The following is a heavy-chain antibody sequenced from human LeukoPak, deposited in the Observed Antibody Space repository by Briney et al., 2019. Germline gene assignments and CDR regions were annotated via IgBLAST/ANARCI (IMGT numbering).Heavy chain of an antibody. J-gene: IGHJ4*02. CDR3: ARYRDGYNYVVYY. Sequence: PGGSLRLSCAASGFTFSSYEMNWVSQAPGKGLEWVSYISSSGSTIYYADSVKGRFTISRDNAKNSLYLQMNSLRAEDTAVYYCARYRDGYNYVVYYWGQGTLVTVSS. CDR2: ISSSGSTI. V-gene: IGHV3-48*03. CDR1: GFTFSSYE. D-gene: IGHD5-24*01.